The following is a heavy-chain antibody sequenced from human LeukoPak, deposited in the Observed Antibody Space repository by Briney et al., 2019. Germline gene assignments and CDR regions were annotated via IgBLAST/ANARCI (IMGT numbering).Heavy chain of an antibody. J-gene: IGHJ3*02. D-gene: IGHD2-21*01. CDR1: GSTFNTHW. CDR2: LNNDGSST. V-gene: IGHV3-74*01. CDR3: ARDVANAFDI. Sequence: GGSLRLSCAASGSTFNTHWMHWVRQAPGKGLVWVSRLNNDGSSTTYTDSVKGRFTISRDNAKNTLSLQMNSLRAEDTAVYYCARDVANAFDIWGQGTMVTVSS.